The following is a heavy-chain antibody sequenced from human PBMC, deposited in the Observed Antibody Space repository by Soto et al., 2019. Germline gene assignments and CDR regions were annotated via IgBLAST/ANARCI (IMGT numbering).Heavy chain of an antibody. V-gene: IGHV3-23*01. J-gene: IGHJ4*02. CDR2: ISGSGGST. D-gene: IGHD3-22*01. CDR3: AKDWYYYDSSGYGSDY. CDR1: GFTFSSYA. Sequence: GGSLRLSCAASGFTFSSYAMSWVRQAPGKGLEWVSAISGSGGSTYYADSVKGRFTISRDNSKNTLYLQMNSLRAEDTAVYYCAKDWYYYDSSGYGSDYWGQGTLVTVSS.